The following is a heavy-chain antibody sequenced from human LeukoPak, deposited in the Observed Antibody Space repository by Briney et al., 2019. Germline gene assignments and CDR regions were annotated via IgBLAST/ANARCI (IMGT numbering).Heavy chain of an antibody. J-gene: IGHJ3*02. CDR2: ISYSGST. Sequence: SETLSLTCTVSGDSISSYSWSWIRQPPGKGLDWIGYISYSGSTNYNPSLKSRVTISLDTSKNQFSLKLSSVTAADTAVYYCATYYYDGTSYYYRAFHIWGQGTMVTVSS. CDR1: GDSISSYS. V-gene: IGHV4-59*01. D-gene: IGHD3-22*01. CDR3: ATYYYDGTSYYYRAFHI.